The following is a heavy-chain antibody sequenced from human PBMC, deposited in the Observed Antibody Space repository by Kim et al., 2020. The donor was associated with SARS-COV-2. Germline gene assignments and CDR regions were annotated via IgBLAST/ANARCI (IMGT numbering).Heavy chain of an antibody. CDR2: ISWNSGSI. Sequence: GGSLRLSCAASGFTFDDYAMHWVRQAPGKGLEWVSGISWNSGSIGYADSVKGRFTISRDNAKNSLYLQMNSLRAEDTALYYCAKDIGYCSSTSCYTVVYYGMDVWGQGTTVTVSS. D-gene: IGHD2-2*02. CDR3: AKDIGYCSSTSCYTVVYYGMDV. CDR1: GFTFDDYA. V-gene: IGHV3-9*01. J-gene: IGHJ6*02.